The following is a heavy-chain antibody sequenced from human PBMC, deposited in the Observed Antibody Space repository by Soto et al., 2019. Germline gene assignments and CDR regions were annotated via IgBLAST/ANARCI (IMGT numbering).Heavy chain of an antibody. D-gene: IGHD6-19*01. Sequence: QVQLQESGPGLVKPSETLSLTCTVSGGSISSYYWSWIRQPPGKGLEWIGYIYYSGSTNYNPSLKSRGTISVDTSKNQFSRKLSSVTAADTAVYYCARTGGGWYDLGYWGQGTLVTVSS. V-gene: IGHV4-59*08. CDR2: IYYSGST. CDR3: ARTGGGWYDLGY. J-gene: IGHJ4*02. CDR1: GGSISSYY.